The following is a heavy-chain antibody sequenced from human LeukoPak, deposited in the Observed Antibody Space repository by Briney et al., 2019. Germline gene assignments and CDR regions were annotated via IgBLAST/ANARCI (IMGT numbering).Heavy chain of an antibody. CDR2: ISSSGSAI. CDR1: GFTFSSYD. Sequence: GGSLRLSCAASGFTFSSYDMNWVRQAPGKGLEWVSYISSSGSAIYYADSVKGRFTISRDNAKNALYLQMNSLRAEDTAVYYCARDGPYDSSGYFDYWGPGIVGTVSS. V-gene: IGHV3-48*03. D-gene: IGHD3-22*01. CDR3: ARDGPYDSSGYFDY. J-gene: IGHJ4*03.